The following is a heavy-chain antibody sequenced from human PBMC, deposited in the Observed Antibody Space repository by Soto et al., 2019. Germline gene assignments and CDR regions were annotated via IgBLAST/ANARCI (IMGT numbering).Heavy chain of an antibody. J-gene: IGHJ4*01. CDR1: GGTFSGYY. CDR2: INQSGST. CDR3: ARDKISGLFDY. Sequence: QVQLQQWGAGLLKPSETLSLTCAVYGGTFSGYYWTWIRQAPGTGLEWIGEINQSGSTNYNPSLKCRVTISVDTSKTQFSLKLTSVTAADTAVYYCARDKISGLFDYWGHGTLVTVSS. V-gene: IGHV4-34*01.